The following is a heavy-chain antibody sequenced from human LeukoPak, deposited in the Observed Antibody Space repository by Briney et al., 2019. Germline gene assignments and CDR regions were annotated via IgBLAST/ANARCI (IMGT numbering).Heavy chain of an antibody. CDR1: GYSFVLYG. J-gene: IGHJ4*02. D-gene: IGHD4-17*01. V-gene: IGHV1-18*01. CDR3: ARDEDYGIFVNVDY. CDR2: ISTYNGNT. Sequence: ASVKVSCKASGYSFVLYGIGWVRQAPGQGPEWMGWISTYNGNTKYAEKFQGRVTMTTDTPTSTAYMELRSPRSDDTAVYYCARDEDYGIFVNVDYWGQGTLVTVSS.